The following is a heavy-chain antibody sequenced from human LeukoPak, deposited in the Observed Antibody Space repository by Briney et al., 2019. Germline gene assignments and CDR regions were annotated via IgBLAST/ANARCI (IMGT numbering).Heavy chain of an antibody. CDR1: GFTFSNYW. CDR3: ARYLNSGPEDF. D-gene: IGHD1-26*01. Sequence: PGGPLRLSCAATGFTFSNYWMSWCRQAPGKGLEWVANIKYDGREKQHVDLVKGRFTISRDKAKNSLFLQMNSLRAEDTAVYYCARYLNSGPEDFWGQGTLVTVSS. V-gene: IGHV3-7*01. J-gene: IGHJ4*02. CDR2: IKYDGREK.